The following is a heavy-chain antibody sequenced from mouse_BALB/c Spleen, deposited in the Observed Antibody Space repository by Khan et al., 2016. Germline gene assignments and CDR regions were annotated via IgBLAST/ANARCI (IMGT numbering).Heavy chain of an antibody. Sequence: EVELVESGGGLVKPGGSLKLSCAASGFTFSSYAMSWVRQTPEKRLEWVASISSGGSTYYPDSVKGRFTISRDNARNILNLQMSRLRSEDTAMYYCASEDYGNYGYYLDYWGQGTTLTVSS. CDR1: GFTFSSYA. V-gene: IGHV5-6-5*01. D-gene: IGHD2-1*01. J-gene: IGHJ2*01. CDR2: ISSGGST. CDR3: ASEDYGNYGYYLDY.